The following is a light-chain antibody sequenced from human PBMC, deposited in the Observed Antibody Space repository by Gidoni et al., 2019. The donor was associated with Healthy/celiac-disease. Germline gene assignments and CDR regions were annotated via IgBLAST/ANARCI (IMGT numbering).Light chain of an antibody. Sequence: EIVLTQSPATLSLSPGERATLSCRASQSVSSYLAWYQQKPGQAPRLLSYDASNRATGIPARFSGSGSGTDFTLTISSIGPEDFAVYYCQQRRNWTPGITFGQGTRLEIK. V-gene: IGKV3-11*01. CDR2: DAS. J-gene: IGKJ5*01. CDR1: QSVSSY. CDR3: QQRRNWTPGIT.